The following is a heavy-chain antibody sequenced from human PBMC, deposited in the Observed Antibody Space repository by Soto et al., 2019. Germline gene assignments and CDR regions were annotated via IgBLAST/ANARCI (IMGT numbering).Heavy chain of an antibody. J-gene: IGHJ6*02. CDR1: GGTFSSYA. D-gene: IGHD4-17*01. Sequence: ASVKVSCKASGGTFSSYAISWVRQAPGQGLEWMGGIIPIFGTANYAQKFQGRVTITADESTSTAYMELSSLRSEDTAVYYCARDCGDYSYYYYGMDVWGQGTTVTVSS. V-gene: IGHV1-69*13. CDR3: ARDCGDYSYYYYGMDV. CDR2: IIPIFGTA.